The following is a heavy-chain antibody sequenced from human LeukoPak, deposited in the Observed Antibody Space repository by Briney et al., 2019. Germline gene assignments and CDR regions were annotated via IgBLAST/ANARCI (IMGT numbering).Heavy chain of an antibody. V-gene: IGHV1-8*01. CDR3: ARGVGYSYVDWYFDL. CDR1: GYTFTSYD. D-gene: IGHD5-18*01. J-gene: IGHJ2*01. Sequence: ASVKVSCKASGYTFTSYDINWVRQATGQGLEWMGWMNPNSGNTGYALKFQGRVTMTRNTSISTAYMELSSLRSEDTAVYYCARGVGYSYVDWYFDLWGRGTLVTVSS. CDR2: MNPNSGNT.